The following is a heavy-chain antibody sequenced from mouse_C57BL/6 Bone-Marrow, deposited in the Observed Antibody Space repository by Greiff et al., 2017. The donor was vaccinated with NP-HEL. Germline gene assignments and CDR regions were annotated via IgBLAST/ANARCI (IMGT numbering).Heavy chain of an antibody. CDR2: INPSSGYT. CDR3: AREGVLCQGGFAY. Sequence: VQLQQSGAELARPGASVKMSCTASGYTFTSYTMHWVKQRPGQGLEWIGYINPSSGYTNYNQKFKDKATLTADKSSSTAYMQLSSLTSEDSAVYYWAREGVLCQGGFAYWGQGTLVTVSA. D-gene: IGHD1-1*02. CDR1: GYTFTSYT. J-gene: IGHJ3*01. V-gene: IGHV1-4*01.